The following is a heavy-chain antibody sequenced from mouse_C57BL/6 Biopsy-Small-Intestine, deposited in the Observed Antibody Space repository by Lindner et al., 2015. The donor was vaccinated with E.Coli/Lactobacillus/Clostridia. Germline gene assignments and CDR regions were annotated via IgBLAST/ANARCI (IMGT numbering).Heavy chain of an antibody. CDR2: ISYSGST. D-gene: IGHD2-2*01. V-gene: IGHV3-1*01. Sequence: VQLQRSGPGMVKPSQSLSLTCTVTGYSITSGYDWHWIRHFPGNKLEWMGYISYSGSTNYNPSLKSRISITHDTSKNHFFLKLNSVTTEDTATYYCARGGLYGYDDGSRFDYWGQGTTLTVSS. J-gene: IGHJ2*01. CDR3: ARGGLYGYDDGSRFDY. CDR1: GYSITSGYD.